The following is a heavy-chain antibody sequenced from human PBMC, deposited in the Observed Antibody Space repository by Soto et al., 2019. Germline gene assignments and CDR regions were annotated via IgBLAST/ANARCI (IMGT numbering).Heavy chain of an antibody. V-gene: IGHV1-69*13. CDR1: GGTFSSYA. CDR3: ARDFDCTNGVCYPNWFDP. D-gene: IGHD2-8*01. J-gene: IGHJ5*02. Sequence: GASVKVSCKASGGTFSSYAISWVRQAPGQRLEWMGGITPIFGTANYAQKFQGRVTITADESTSTAYMELSSLRSEDTAVYYCARDFDCTNGVCYPNWFDPWGQGTLVTVSS. CDR2: ITPIFGTA.